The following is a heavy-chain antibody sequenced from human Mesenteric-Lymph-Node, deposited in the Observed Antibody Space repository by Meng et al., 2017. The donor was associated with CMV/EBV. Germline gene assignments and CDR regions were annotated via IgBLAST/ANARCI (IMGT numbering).Heavy chain of an antibody. V-gene: IGHV3-49*04. CDR3: AKSGEGGSGPLDV. CDR1: GFTFGDYA. D-gene: IGHD3-10*01. Sequence: GGSLRLSCTASGFTFGDYALSWVRQAPGKGLEWVGFIRSKAYGGTTEYAASVKGRFTISRDNAKNSLYRQMSSLKAEDSALYYCAKSGEGGSGPLDVWGQGTTVTVSS. CDR2: IRSKAYGGTT. J-gene: IGHJ6*02.